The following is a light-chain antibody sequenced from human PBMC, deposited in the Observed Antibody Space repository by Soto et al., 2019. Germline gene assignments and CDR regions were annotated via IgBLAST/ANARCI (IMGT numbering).Light chain of an antibody. CDR2: SNN. CDR3: AVWDDSLNGLV. V-gene: IGLV1-44*01. Sequence: QSVLTQPPSASGTPGQTVIISCSGTSSNIGSNSVNWYQQLPGTAPKLLIFSNNQRPTGVPDRFSGSRSGTSASLPITGLRSEDEADYYCAVWDDSLNGLVFGGGTKLTVL. CDR1: SSNIGSNS. J-gene: IGLJ2*01.